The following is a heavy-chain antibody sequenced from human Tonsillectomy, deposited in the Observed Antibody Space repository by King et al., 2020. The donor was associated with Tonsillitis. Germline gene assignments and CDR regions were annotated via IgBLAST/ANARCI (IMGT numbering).Heavy chain of an antibody. CDR1: GYPFSTYH. CDR2: INPSGDNT. V-gene: IGHV1-46*01. J-gene: IGHJ4*02. D-gene: IGHD5-24*01. CDR3: AIDRDGYILPFDY. Sequence: VQLVESGAEVRKPGASVKVSCKASGYPFSTYHIHWVRQAPGQGLEWMGIINPSGDNTCYAQKFQDRVTMTSDTFTSTVYMDLSSLSSEDTAIYYCAIDRDGYILPFDYWGQGTLVTVSS.